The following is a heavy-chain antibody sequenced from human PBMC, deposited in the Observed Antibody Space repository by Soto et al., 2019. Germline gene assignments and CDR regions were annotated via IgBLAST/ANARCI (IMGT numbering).Heavy chain of an antibody. V-gene: IGHV3-74*01. D-gene: IGHD3-22*01. CDR1: GFTFSNYW. Sequence: PWGSLRLSCAASGFTFSNYWMHWVRQAPGKGLVWVSRVNSDGSITNYADSVKGRFTISRDNAKNTLYLQMNSLRAEDTAVYYCARAGTSGYYNYWGQGTLVT. J-gene: IGHJ4*02. CDR2: VNSDGSIT. CDR3: ARAGTSGYYNY.